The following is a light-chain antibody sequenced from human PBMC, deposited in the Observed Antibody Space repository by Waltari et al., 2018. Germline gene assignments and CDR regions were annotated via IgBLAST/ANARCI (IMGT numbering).Light chain of an antibody. Sequence: SYALTQPPSVSVAPGTTARITCGGDNIGSYSVHWYQQKPGQAPGFVIFYDSDRPSGIPERFSGSNSGNSATLTISSVEAGDEARYYCHVWHPDMDPGVFGPGTEVSV. CDR1: NIGSYS. V-gene: IGLV3-21*04. J-gene: IGLJ1*01. CDR3: HVWHPDMDPGV. CDR2: YDS.